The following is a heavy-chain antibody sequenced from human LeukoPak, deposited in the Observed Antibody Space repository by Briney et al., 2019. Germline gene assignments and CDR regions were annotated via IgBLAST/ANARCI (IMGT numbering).Heavy chain of an antibody. Sequence: GGSLRLSCAASGFTFSDYYMSWIRQAPGKGLEWVSYISSSGSTIYYADSVKGRFTISRDNAKNSLYLQMNSLRAEDTAVYYCARVSPLYSSSYDYWGQGTLVTVSS. CDR1: GFTFSDYY. CDR2: ISSSGSTI. CDR3: ARVSPLYSSSYDY. D-gene: IGHD6-6*01. J-gene: IGHJ4*02. V-gene: IGHV3-11*01.